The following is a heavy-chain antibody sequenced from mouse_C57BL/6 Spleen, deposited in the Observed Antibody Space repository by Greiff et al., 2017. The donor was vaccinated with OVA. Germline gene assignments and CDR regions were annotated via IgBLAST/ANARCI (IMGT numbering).Heavy chain of an antibody. CDR2: ISYDGSN. CDR1: GYSITSGYY. CDR3: ARESSGWYFDV. Sequence: EVQLQESGPGLVKPSQSLSLTCSVTGYSITSGYYWNWIRQFPGNKLEWMGYISYDGSNNYNPSLKNRISITRDTSKNQFFLKLNSVTTEDTATYYCARESSGWYFDVWGTGTTVTVSS. J-gene: IGHJ1*03. V-gene: IGHV3-6*01.